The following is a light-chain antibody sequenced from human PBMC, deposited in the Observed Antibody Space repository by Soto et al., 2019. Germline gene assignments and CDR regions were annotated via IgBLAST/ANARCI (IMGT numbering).Light chain of an antibody. V-gene: IGKV1-5*01. CDR1: QSISGW. CDR2: DAS. Sequence: DIQMTQSPSALSASVGDRVTITCRASQSISGWLAWFQQKPGKAPKLLIYDASSLESGVPSRFSGSGSGTVIPPTSTRQQADYFATYYHQQYVFYRGTFGQGTKVEIK. CDR3: QQYVFYRGT. J-gene: IGKJ1*01.